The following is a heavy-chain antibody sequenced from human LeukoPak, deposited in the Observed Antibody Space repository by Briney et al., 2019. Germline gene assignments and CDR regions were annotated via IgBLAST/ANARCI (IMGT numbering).Heavy chain of an antibody. CDR1: GFTFRSDW. CDR2: IKQDGSEK. D-gene: IGHD3/OR15-3a*01. J-gene: IGHJ6*03. Sequence: GGSLRLSCAASGFTFRSDWMSWVRQAPGKGLEWVANIKQDGSEKYYVDSVKGRFTISRDNAKNSLYLQMNSLRAEDTAVYYCARDSWTYYMDVWGKGTTVTVSS. V-gene: IGHV3-7*01. CDR3: ARDSWTYYMDV.